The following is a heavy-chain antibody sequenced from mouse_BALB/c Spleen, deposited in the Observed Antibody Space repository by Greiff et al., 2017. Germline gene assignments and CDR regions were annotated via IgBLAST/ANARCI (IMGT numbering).Heavy chain of an antibody. Sequence: DVQLVESGGDLVKPGGSLKLSCAASGFTFSSYGMSWVRQTPDKRLEWVATISSGGSYTYYPDSVKGRFTISRDNAKNTLYLQMSSLKSEDTAMYYCARSPYGNSFAYWGQGTLVTVSA. J-gene: IGHJ3*01. CDR1: GFTFSSYG. D-gene: IGHD2-10*02. CDR3: ARSPYGNSFAY. V-gene: IGHV5-6*01. CDR2: ISSGGSYT.